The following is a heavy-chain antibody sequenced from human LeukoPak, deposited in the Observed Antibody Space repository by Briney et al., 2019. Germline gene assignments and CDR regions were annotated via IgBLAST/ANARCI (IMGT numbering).Heavy chain of an antibody. D-gene: IGHD2-15*01. Sequence: SETLSLTCTVSGASIRNYYWSWIRQSPGKGLEWIGYIYYSGSTNYNPSLESRVTISVDTSKNQFSLKLTSVTAADTAVYYCARHDATQNDFDYWGQGTLVTVSS. CDR1: GASIRNYY. CDR2: IYYSGST. J-gene: IGHJ4*02. CDR3: ARHDATQNDFDY. V-gene: IGHV4-59*08.